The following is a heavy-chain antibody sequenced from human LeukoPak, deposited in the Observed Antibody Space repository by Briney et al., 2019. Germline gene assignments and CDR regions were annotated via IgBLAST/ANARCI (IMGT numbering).Heavy chain of an antibody. Sequence: GGSLRLSCAASGSTFSNFAMHWVRQAPGKGLEWVAVISYDGNNKYYADSVRGRFTISRDNSKNTLYLQMNSLRAEDTAVYYCAKDRHDYGDSRWGQGTLVTVSS. J-gene: IGHJ4*02. V-gene: IGHV3-30-3*01. CDR3: AKDRHDYGDSR. CDR1: GSTFSNFA. D-gene: IGHD4-17*01. CDR2: ISYDGNNK.